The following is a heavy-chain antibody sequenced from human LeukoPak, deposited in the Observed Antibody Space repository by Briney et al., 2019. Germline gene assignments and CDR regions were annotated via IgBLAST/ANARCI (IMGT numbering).Heavy chain of an antibody. D-gene: IGHD3-22*01. Sequence: ASVKVSCKASGYTFTGYYMHWVRQAPGQGLEWMGWINPNSGGTNYAQKVQGRVTMTRDTSISTAYMELSRLRSDDTAVYYCATAPRVGYYDSSGYLPFDYWGPGTLVTVSS. CDR2: INPNSGGT. V-gene: IGHV1-2*02. CDR3: ATAPRVGYYDSSGYLPFDY. CDR1: GYTFTGYY. J-gene: IGHJ4*02.